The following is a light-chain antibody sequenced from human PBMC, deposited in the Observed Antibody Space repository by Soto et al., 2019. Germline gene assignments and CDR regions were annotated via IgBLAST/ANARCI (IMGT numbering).Light chain of an antibody. CDR3: QQYNNWPPIT. Sequence: EIVMTQPPATLSVSPGERATLSCRASQSVSIKLAWYQQKPGQAPRLLIYDTSTRATGIPARFSCSGSGTEFTLTIISLQSEDFAVYYCQQYNNWPPITFGQGTRLEIK. CDR1: QSVSIK. V-gene: IGKV3-15*01. CDR2: DTS. J-gene: IGKJ5*01.